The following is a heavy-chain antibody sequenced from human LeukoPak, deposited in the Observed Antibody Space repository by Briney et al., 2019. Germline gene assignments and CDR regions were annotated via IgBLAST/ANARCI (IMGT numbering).Heavy chain of an antibody. CDR1: GYTFTSNY. CDR2: INPNSGGT. Sequence: ASVKVSCKAFGYTFTSNYMPWVRQAPGQGPEWMGWINPNSGGTNYAQKFQGRVTMTRDTSISTAYMELSRLRSDDTAVYYCARGASDSSGYYWWYYFDYWGQGTLVTVSS. CDR3: ARGASDSSGYYWWYYFDY. V-gene: IGHV1-2*02. D-gene: IGHD3-22*01. J-gene: IGHJ4*02.